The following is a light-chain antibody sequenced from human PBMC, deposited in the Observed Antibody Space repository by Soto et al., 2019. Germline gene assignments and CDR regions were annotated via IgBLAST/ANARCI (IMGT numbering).Light chain of an antibody. J-gene: IGLJ1*01. Sequence: QSLLTQPPSASGSPGQSVTISCTGTSSDVDIYNYVSWYQQHPGKAPKLIIYEVTKRPSGVPNRFSGSKSGNTASLTISGLQAEDEADYYCSSYTSSSTPYVFGTGTKVTVL. CDR2: EVT. CDR1: SSDVDIYNY. CDR3: SSYTSSSTPYV. V-gene: IGLV2-8*01.